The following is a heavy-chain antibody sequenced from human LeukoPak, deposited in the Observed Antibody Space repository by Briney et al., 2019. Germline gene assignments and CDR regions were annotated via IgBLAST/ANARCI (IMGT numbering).Heavy chain of an antibody. D-gene: IGHD3-16*01. CDR2: IGFAGDT. J-gene: IGHJ4*02. V-gene: IGHV3-13*01. CDR1: GFTFSRYG. Sequence: GGSLRLSCAAFGFTFSRYGMHWVRQVTGERLEWVSDIGFAGDTSYPGSVKGQFTISRENAKNSLYLQMNSLRVGDTAVYYCARENYVIGDYWGQGTLVTVSS. CDR3: ARENYVIGDY.